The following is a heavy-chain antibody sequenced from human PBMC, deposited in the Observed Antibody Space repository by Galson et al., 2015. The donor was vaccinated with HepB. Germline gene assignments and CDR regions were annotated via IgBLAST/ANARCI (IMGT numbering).Heavy chain of an antibody. Sequence: SVKVSCKASGYTFTSYAMHWVRQAPGQRLEWMGWINAGNGNTKYSQKFQGRVTITRDTSASTAYMELSSLRSEDTAVYYCARDQKYCSSTSCYTRYYYGMDVWGQGTTVTVSS. V-gene: IGHV1-3*01. J-gene: IGHJ6*02. CDR2: INAGNGNT. CDR1: GYTFTSYA. D-gene: IGHD2-2*02. CDR3: ARDQKYCSSTSCYTRYYYGMDV.